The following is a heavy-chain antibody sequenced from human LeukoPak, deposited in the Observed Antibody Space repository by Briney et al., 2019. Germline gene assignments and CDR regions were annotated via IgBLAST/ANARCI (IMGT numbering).Heavy chain of an antibody. Sequence: PGRSLRLSCTASGFTFGDYAMSWVRQAPGKGLEWVGFIRSKAYGGTTDYAASVKGRFTISRDDSKSIAYLQMNSLKTEDTAVYYCTRDLEYCSSTSCYTFDYWGQGTLVTVSS. J-gene: IGHJ4*02. V-gene: IGHV3-49*04. CDR3: TRDLEYCSSTSCYTFDY. CDR1: GFTFGDYA. CDR2: IRSKAYGGTT. D-gene: IGHD2-2*01.